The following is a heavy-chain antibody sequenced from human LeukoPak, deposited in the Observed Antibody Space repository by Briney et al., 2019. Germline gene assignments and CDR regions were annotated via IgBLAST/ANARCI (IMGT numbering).Heavy chain of an antibody. V-gene: IGHV3-48*04. CDR3: ARDTWGFEN. Sequence: GGSLRLSCAASGFTFSNYAMTWVRQAPGRGLEWVSYISITSSTKYYADAVRGRFSISRDNARNSLYLQMDSLRAEDTAVYFCARDTWGFENWGQGTLVTVSS. D-gene: IGHD3-16*01. CDR2: ISITSSTK. CDR1: GFTFSNYA. J-gene: IGHJ4*02.